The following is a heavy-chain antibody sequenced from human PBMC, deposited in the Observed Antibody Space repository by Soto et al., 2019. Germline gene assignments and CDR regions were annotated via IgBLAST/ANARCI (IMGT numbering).Heavy chain of an antibody. CDR3: AIYQIPKVLGSPNYDLWSGYTW. CDR2: ISGSGGST. D-gene: IGHD3-3*01. Sequence: VGSLRLSCASSGFTFSSYAMSWVRQAPGKGLEWVSAISGSGGSTYYADSVKGRFTISRDNSKNTLYLQMNSLRGEDTAVYYCAIYQIPKVLGSPNYDLWSGYTWWVQGTLVTVSS. V-gene: IGHV3-23*01. CDR1: GFTFSSYA. J-gene: IGHJ4*02.